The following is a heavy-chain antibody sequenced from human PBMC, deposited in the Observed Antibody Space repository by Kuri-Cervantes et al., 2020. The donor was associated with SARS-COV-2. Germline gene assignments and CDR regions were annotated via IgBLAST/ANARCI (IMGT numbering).Heavy chain of an antibody. CDR3: ARVGVVIAIPDY. CDR1: GYSISSGYY. J-gene: IGHJ4*02. D-gene: IGHD2-21*01. V-gene: IGHV4-38-2*02. CDR2: IYYSGST. Sequence: SETLSLTCTVSGYSISSGYYWGWIRQPPGKGLEWIWSIYYSGSTYYNPSLKSRVTISVDTSKNQFSLKLSSVTAADTAVYYCARVGVVIAIPDYWGQGTLVTVSS.